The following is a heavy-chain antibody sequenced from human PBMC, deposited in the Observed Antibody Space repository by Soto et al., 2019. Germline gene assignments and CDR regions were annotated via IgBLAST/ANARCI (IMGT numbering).Heavy chain of an antibody. CDR2: IYYDGSNQ. Sequence: GGSLRLSCAASGFTFKNYGMHWFRQAPGKGLEWVAVIYYDGSNQYYAESVKGRFTISRDNSKNTLFLQMNSLRAEDTAIYYCARDITSRYFDYWGQGTLVTVSS. V-gene: IGHV3-33*01. J-gene: IGHJ4*02. CDR1: GFTFKNYG. CDR3: ARDITSRYFDY.